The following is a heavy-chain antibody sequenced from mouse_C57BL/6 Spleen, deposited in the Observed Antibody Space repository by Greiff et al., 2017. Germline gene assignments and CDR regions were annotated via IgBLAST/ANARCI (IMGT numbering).Heavy chain of an antibody. V-gene: IGHV5-6*01. CDR3: ARRGTTVVATGFDY. Sequence: EVQRVESGGDLVKPGGSLKLSCAASGFTFSSYGMSWVRQTPDKRLEWVATISSGGSYTYYPDSVKGRFTISRANAKNTLYLQMSSLKSEDTAMYYCARRGTTVVATGFDYWGQGTTLTVSS. D-gene: IGHD1-1*01. CDR2: ISSGGSYT. CDR1: GFTFSSYG. J-gene: IGHJ2*01.